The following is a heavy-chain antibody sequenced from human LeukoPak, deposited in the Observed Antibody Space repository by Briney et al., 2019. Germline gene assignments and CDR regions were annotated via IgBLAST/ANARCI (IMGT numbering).Heavy chain of an antibody. V-gene: IGHV3-30*04. CDR1: GFTFSSYA. CDR2: ISYDGSNK. J-gene: IGHJ4*02. D-gene: IGHD2-2*01. CDR3: ASLARYCSSTSCYARFPVN. Sequence: GGSLRLSCAASGFTFSSYAMHWVRQAPGKGLEWVAVISYDGSNKYYADSVKGRFTISRDNSKNTLYLQMNSLRAEDTAVYYCASLARYCSSTSCYARFPVNWGQGTLVTVSS.